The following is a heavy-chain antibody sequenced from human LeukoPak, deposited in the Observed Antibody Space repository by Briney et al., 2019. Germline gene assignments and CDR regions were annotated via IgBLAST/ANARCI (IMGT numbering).Heavy chain of an antibody. CDR3: ARHPNDYYYYMDV. CDR2: IDWDDDK. V-gene: IGHV2-70*04. Sequence: SGPALVKPTQTLTLTCTFSGFSLSTSGMRVSWIHQPPGKALEWLARIDWDDDKFYSTSLKTRLTTSKDTSKNQVVLTMTNMDPVDTATYYCARHPNDYYYYMDVWGKGTTVTVSS. J-gene: IGHJ6*03. CDR1: GFSLSTSGMR.